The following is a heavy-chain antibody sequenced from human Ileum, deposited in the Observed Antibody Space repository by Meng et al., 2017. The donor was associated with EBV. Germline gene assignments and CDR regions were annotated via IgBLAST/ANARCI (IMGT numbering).Heavy chain of an antibody. CDR3: ARGFYTYGSSCFDY. D-gene: IGHD6-13*01. CDR1: GGSFSGYY. J-gene: IGHJ4*02. CDR2: INHSGST. Sequence: QGQLQQWGAGLLNPSETLSLTCAVYGGSFSGYYWTWIRQPPGKGLEWIGEINHSGSTNYNPSLKSRVTISVDKNQFSLKLSSVTAVDTAVYYCARGFYTYGSSCFDYWGQGTLVTVSS. V-gene: IGHV4-34*01.